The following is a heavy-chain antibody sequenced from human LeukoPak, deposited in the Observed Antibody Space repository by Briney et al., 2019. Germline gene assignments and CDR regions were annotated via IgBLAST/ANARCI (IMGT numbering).Heavy chain of an antibody. CDR3: ARQSSSSSNWFDP. V-gene: IGHV4-39*01. CDR2: ICYSGST. Sequence: SETLSLTCTVSGGSISSSSHYWGWIRQPPGKGLEWIGSICYSGSTYYNPSLTSRVPISVDTSKNQFSLKLSPVTAADTAVYYCARQSSSSSNWFDPWGQGTLVTVSS. D-gene: IGHD6-6*01. CDR1: GGSISSSSHY. J-gene: IGHJ5*02.